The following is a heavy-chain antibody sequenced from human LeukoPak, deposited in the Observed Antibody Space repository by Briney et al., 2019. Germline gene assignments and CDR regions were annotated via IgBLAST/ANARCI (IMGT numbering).Heavy chain of an antibody. D-gene: IGHD4-17*01. CDR2: INPNTGGT. V-gene: IGHV1-2*02. CDR3: ARGDGDYVGNDY. J-gene: IGHJ4*01. Sequence: GASVKVSCKASGYTLTGYYMHWVRQAPGQGFEWMGWINPNTGGTHYAQNFQGRVTMTRDTSISTAYMAFSRLKSDDTAVYFCARGDGDYVGNDYWGHGTLVTVSS. CDR1: GYTLTGYY.